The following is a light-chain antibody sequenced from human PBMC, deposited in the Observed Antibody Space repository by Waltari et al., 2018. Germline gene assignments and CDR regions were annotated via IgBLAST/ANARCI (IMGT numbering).Light chain of an antibody. CDR1: QGVSRT. J-gene: IGKJ1*01. CDR2: GAS. V-gene: IGKV3-20*01. Sequence: SCRASQGVSRTLAWYQQKPGQAPRLLIYGASTMATGIPDRFSGSGSGTDFSLTISRLEPEDFAVYYCQHYVRLPLTFGHGTKVEIK. CDR3: QHYVRLPLT.